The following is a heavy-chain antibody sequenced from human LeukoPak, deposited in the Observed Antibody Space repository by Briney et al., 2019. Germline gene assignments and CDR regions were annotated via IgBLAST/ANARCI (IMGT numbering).Heavy chain of an antibody. Sequence: SETLSLTCTVSGGSISSGSYYWSWIRQPAGKGLEWIGRIYTSGSTNYNPSLKSRVTISVDTSKNQFSLKLSSVTAADTAVYYCARDSGLYWYFDLWGRGTLVTVSS. D-gene: IGHD3/OR15-3a*01. CDR2: IYTSGST. V-gene: IGHV4-61*02. J-gene: IGHJ2*01. CDR3: ARDSGLYWYFDL. CDR1: GGSISSGSYY.